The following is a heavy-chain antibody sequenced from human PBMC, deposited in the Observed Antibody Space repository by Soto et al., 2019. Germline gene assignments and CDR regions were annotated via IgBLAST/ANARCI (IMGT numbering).Heavy chain of an antibody. J-gene: IGHJ6*02. CDR2: IYYSGST. CDR3: ARISDTAMGRYYYYYYGMDV. D-gene: IGHD5-18*01. Sequence: SETLSLTYTVSGGSISSGGYYWSWIRQPPGKGLEWIGYIYYSGSTNYNPSLKSRVTISVDTSKNQFSLKLSSVTAADTAVYYCARISDTAMGRYYYYYYGMDVWGQGTTVTVSS. CDR1: GGSISSGGYY. V-gene: IGHV4-61*08.